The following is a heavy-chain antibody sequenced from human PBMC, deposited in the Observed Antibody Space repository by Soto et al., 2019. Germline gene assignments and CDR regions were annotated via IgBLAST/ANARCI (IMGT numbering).Heavy chain of an antibody. D-gene: IGHD3-22*01. CDR1: GYSFTTYW. CDR2: IYPGDSDT. CDR3: ARVPWDYYDSSGLNAFDI. J-gene: IGHJ3*02. Sequence: VASLKISCNPSGYSFTTYWIGRVRQMPGKGLEWMGIIYPGDSDTRYSPSFQGQVTISADKSISTAYLQWSSLKASDTAMYYCARVPWDYYDSSGLNAFDIWGQGTMVTVSS. V-gene: IGHV5-51*01.